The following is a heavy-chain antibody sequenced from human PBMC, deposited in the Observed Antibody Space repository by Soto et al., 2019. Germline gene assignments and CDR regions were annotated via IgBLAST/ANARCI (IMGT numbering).Heavy chain of an antibody. J-gene: IGHJ3*02. CDR3: ARDTIGYDSSGYPI. Sequence: GGSLRLSCAASGFTCSGYSMNWVGQSPGKGLEWVSSISSSSSYIYYADSVKGRFTISRDNAKNSLYLQMNSLRAEDTAVYYCARDTIGYDSSGYPIWGQGTMVTVSS. CDR2: ISSSSSYI. V-gene: IGHV3-21*01. D-gene: IGHD3-22*01. CDR1: GFTCSGYS.